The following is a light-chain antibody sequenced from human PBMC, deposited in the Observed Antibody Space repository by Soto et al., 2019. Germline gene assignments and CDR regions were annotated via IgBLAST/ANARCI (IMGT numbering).Light chain of an antibody. Sequence: EIVLTQSPATLSLSPGERATLSCRASQSVSSSLAWFQQKPGQAPRLLIYDTSNRATGIPARFSGSGSGTDFTLTISSLEPEDFAVYYCQQRSDWPRFTFGPGTKVDIK. V-gene: IGKV3-11*01. CDR3: QQRSDWPRFT. J-gene: IGKJ3*01. CDR1: QSVSSS. CDR2: DTS.